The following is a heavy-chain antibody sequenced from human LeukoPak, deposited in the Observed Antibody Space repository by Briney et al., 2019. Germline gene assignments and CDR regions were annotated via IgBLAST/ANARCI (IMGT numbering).Heavy chain of an antibody. V-gene: IGHV1-24*01. D-gene: IGHD3-10*01. J-gene: IGHJ6*02. Sequence: ASVKVSCKVSGYTLTELSMHWVRQAPGKGLEWMGGFDPEDGETIYAQKFQGRVTMTEDTSTDTAYMELSSLRSEDTAVYYCATTLMVRGVTQTPYYYYYGMDVWGQGTTVTVSS. CDR2: FDPEDGET. CDR1: GYTLTELS. CDR3: ATTLMVRGVTQTPYYYYYGMDV.